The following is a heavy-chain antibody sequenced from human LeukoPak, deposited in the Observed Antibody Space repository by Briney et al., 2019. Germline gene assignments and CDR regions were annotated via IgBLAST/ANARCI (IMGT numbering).Heavy chain of an antibody. D-gene: IGHD3-3*02. CDR2: VYTSGST. J-gene: IGHJ6*03. CDR3: ARHFRYYYYYMDV. Sequence: SETLSLTCTVSVGSISSYYWSWIRQPPGKGLEWIGYVYTSGSTNYNPSLKSRVTISVDTSKNQFSLKLSSVTAADTAVYYCARHFRYYYYYMDVWGKGTTVTVSS. V-gene: IGHV4-4*09. CDR1: VGSISSYY.